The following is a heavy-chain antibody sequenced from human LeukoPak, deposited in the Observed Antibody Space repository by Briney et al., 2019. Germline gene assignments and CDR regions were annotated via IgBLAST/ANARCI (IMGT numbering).Heavy chain of an antibody. CDR1: GFTFSTYA. V-gene: IGHV3-23*01. D-gene: IGHD3-10*01. CDR3: EKRTGNAGGHFDY. CDR2: ISSTGDDT. J-gene: IGHJ4*02. Sequence: GGSLRLSCAASGFTFSTYAMRWVRQAPGKGLEWVSGISSTGDDTYYADSVKGRFTSSRDNSRNTLYLQMNSLRAEDTAVYSCEKRTGNAGGHFDYWGQGTLVAVSS.